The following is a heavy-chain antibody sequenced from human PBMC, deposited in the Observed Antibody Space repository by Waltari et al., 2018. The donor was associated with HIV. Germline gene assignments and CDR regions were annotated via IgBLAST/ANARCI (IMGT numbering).Heavy chain of an antibody. D-gene: IGHD3-22*01. CDR1: GWSFSGYY. CDR3: ARQLLRDWGTYYYDSSGYPDY. J-gene: IGHJ4*02. Sequence: QVQLQQWGAGLLQPSEPLSLTCAVYGWSFSGYYWIWIRQPPGTGLEWIGEIKHSGSTNYNPSLKSRVTISVDTSKNQFSLKLSSVTAADTAVYYCARQLLRDWGTYYYDSSGYPDYWGQGTLVTVSS. V-gene: IGHV4-34*01. CDR2: IKHSGST.